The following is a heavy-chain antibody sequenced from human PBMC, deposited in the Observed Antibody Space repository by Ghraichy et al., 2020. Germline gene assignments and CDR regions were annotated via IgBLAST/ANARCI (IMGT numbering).Heavy chain of an antibody. Sequence: SQTLSLTCVISGDSVSNYNVGWNWMRQSPSRGLEWLGRTYRMASQYAESVKSRMTISPDTSKNQFSLQLNSVTPEDTALYYCARGRNHGFDIWGQGTMVTVSS. CDR1: GDSVSNYNVG. J-gene: IGHJ3*02. V-gene: IGHV6-1*01. CDR2: TYRMAS. CDR3: ARGRNHGFDI.